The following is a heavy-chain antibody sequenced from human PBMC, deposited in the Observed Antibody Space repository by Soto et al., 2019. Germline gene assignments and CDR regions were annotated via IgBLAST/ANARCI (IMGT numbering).Heavy chain of an antibody. D-gene: IGHD6-19*01. V-gene: IGHV4-39*01. CDR3: ARHPSSGWPIDY. J-gene: IGHJ4*02. Sequence: QLQLQESGPGLVKPSETLSLTCTVSGGSISSSSYYWGWIRQPPGKGLEWIGSIYYSGSTYYNPSLKSRVTISVDTSKNQFSLKLSSVTAADTAVYYCARHPSSGWPIDYWGQGTLVTVSS. CDR1: GGSISSSSYY. CDR2: IYYSGST.